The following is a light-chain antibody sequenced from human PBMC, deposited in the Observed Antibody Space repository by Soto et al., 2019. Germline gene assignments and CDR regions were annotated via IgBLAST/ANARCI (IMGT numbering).Light chain of an antibody. Sequence: ELVLTQSPGTLSLSPGERATLSCRASQSVSSSYLAWYQQKPGQAPRLLIYGASSRATGIPDRFSGSGSGTDFTLTISRLEPEDFAVYYCQQYGSLPPVTFGQGTKVDSK. V-gene: IGKV3-20*01. CDR2: GAS. J-gene: IGKJ1*01. CDR3: QQYGSLPPVT. CDR1: QSVSSSY.